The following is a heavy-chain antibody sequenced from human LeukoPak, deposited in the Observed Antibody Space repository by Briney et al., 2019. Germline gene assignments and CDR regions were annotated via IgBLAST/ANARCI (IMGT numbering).Heavy chain of an antibody. D-gene: IGHD4/OR15-4a*01. Sequence: SETLSLTCTVSGGSISSYYWSWIRLPPGKGLEWIGYIYYSGSTKYNPSLKSRVTISIDTSKNQFSLKLRSVTAADTAVYYCARSNTRFKSFGYWGQGTLVTVSS. CDR3: ARSNTRFKSFGY. CDR1: GGSISSYY. V-gene: IGHV4-59*01. CDR2: IYYSGST. J-gene: IGHJ4*02.